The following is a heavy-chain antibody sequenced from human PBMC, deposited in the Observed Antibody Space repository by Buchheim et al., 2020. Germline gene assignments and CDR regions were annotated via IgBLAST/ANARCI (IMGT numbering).Heavy chain of an antibody. CDR1: GFSLSTSGMC. J-gene: IGHJ6*02. CDR3: ARRRVEQQLAHYNYYGMDV. V-gene: IGHV2-70*01. CDR2: IDWVDGK. Sequence: QVTLRESGPALVQPTQTLTLTCTFSGFSLSTSGMCVSWIRQPPGKALEWLALIDWVDGKYYSTYLKTRLTISKETSKNHVVLTMNNMDPVDTATYYCARRRVEQQLAHYNYYGMDVWGQGTT. D-gene: IGHD6-13*01.